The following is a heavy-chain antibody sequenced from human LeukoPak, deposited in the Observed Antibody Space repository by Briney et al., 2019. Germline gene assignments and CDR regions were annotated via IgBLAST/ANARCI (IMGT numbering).Heavy chain of an antibody. D-gene: IGHD3-16*02. Sequence: SETLSLTCTVSGGSISSYYWSWIRQPPGKGLEWIGYIYYSGSTNYNPSLKSRVTISVDTSKNQFSLKLSSVTAADTAVYYCARTSWGVSGIVSLFDYWGQGTLVTVSS. CDR2: IYYSGST. CDR1: GGSISSYY. CDR3: ARTSWGVSGIVSLFDY. V-gene: IGHV4-59*01. J-gene: IGHJ4*02.